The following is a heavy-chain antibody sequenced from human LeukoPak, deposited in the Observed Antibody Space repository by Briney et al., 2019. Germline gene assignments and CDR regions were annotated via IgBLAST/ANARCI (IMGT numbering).Heavy chain of an antibody. J-gene: IGHJ5*02. CDR3: ARDNSWYDH. CDR1: GFTFSSYA. V-gene: IGHV3-64*01. CDR2: ISSNGGST. Sequence: AGGSLRLSCAASGFTFSSYAMHWVRQAPGKGLEYVSAISSNGGSTYYANSVKGRLTISRDNSKNTLYLQMGSLRAEDMAVYYCARDNSWYDHWGQGTLVTVSS.